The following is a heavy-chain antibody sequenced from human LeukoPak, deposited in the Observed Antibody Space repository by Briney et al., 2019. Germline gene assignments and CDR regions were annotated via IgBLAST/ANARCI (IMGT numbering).Heavy chain of an antibody. CDR1: GFTFSGYS. J-gene: IGHJ4*02. CDR2: ISSSSSSYI. V-gene: IGHV3-21*04. CDR3: AKGSYYDSSGSFYFDY. Sequence: GGSLRLSCAASGFTFSGYSMNWVRQAPGKGLEWVSSISSSSSSYIYCADSVKGRFTISRDNSKNTLYVQVNSLGTEDTAAYYCAKGSYYDSSGSFYFDYWGQGTLVTVSS. D-gene: IGHD3-22*01.